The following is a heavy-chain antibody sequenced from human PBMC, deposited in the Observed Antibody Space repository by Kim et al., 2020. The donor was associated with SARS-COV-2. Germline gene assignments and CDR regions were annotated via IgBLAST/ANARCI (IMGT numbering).Heavy chain of an antibody. D-gene: IGHD2-21*02. CDR1: GFTFDDYA. CDR3: AKDMGYGDAAGGFGDCSPHYYYCMDV. CDR2: ISCNSGSI. V-gene: IGHV3-9*01. Sequence: GGSLRLSCAASGFTFDDYAMHWVRQAPGKGLEWVSGISCNSGSIGYADSVKGRFTISRDNAKNSLYLQMNSLRAEDTALYYCAKDMGYGDAAGGFGDCSPHYYYCMDVWGQGTTVTVSS. J-gene: IGHJ6*02.